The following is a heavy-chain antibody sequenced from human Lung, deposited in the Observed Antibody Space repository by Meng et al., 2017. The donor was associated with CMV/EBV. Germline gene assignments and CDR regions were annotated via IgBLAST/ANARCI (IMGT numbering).Heavy chain of an antibody. CDR3: AGHETSGYTSTFDY. V-gene: IGHV1-2*02. CDR1: GSTFFGYY. J-gene: IGHJ4*02. Sequence: QEQLVQSGAEVKKPGASVKVSCKTSGSTFFGYYLHWVRQAPGQGLEWMGWINPSSGATKYAPNFQGRISMTRDTSISTAYMELSSLRSDDTAVYFCAGHETSGYTSTFDYWGQGTLVNVSS. CDR2: INPSSGAT. D-gene: IGHD3-22*01.